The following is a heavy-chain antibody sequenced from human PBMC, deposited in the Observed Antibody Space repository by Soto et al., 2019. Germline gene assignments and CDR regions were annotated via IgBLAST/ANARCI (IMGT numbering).Heavy chain of an antibody. V-gene: IGHV4-30-2*01. CDR1: GGSISSGGYC. J-gene: IGHJ4*02. CDR2: IYHSGST. D-gene: IGHD5-12*01. Sequence: QLQLQESGSGLVKPSQTLSLTCAVSGGSISSGGYCWSWIRQPPGKGLEWIGYIYHSGSTYYNPSLKSRFTISVDRSNHQFSLQLSSVTAADTAVYYCAGGPGVARNYWGQGTLVTVSS. CDR3: AGGPGVARNY.